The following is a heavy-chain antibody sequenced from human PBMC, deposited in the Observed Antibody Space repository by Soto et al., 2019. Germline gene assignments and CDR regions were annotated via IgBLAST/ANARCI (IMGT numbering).Heavy chain of an antibody. J-gene: IGHJ1*01. Sequence: KPCRVSNNGKYIHSPHHSTRQGLEWMGWINPNSSETKYAQKFQGRVTMTRDRSIRTVYMELSSLRSDDTAVYYCARALTCFFNWMHESFQ. CDR2: INPNSSET. CDR1: RVSNNGKY. D-gene: IGHD1-1*01. CDR3: ARALTCFFNWMHESFQ. V-gene: IGHV1-2*02.